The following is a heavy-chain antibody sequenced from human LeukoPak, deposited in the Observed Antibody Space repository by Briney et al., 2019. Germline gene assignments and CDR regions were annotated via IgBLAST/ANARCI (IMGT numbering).Heavy chain of an antibody. J-gene: IGHJ3*02. D-gene: IGHD1-26*01. V-gene: IGHV3-30*03. Sequence: GRSLRLSCAASGFTFRSYGMHWVRQAPGKGLEWVAVISFDGSNKYYADSVKGRFTISRDNSQNTLFLQMNSLRAEDTAVYYCARDLIVGATIGAFDIWGQGTMVTVSS. CDR3: ARDLIVGATIGAFDI. CDR2: ISFDGSNK. CDR1: GFTFRSYG.